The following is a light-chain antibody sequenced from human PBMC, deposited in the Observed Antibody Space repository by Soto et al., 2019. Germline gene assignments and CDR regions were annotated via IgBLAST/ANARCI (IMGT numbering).Light chain of an antibody. CDR1: QIFSSN. J-gene: IGKJ1*01. CDR3: QQYNNWPWT. Sequence: EIVMTQSPATLSVSPGERATLSCRASQIFSSNLAWYQQKPGQAPRLLIYGVSTRATGIPARFSGSGSGREFTLTISSLQSEDFAVYYCQQYNNWPWTFGQGTKVEIK. CDR2: GVS. V-gene: IGKV3-15*01.